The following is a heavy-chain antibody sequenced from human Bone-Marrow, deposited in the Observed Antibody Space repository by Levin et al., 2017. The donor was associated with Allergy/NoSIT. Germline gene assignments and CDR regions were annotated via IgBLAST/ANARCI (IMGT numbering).Heavy chain of an antibody. Sequence: GESLKISCVASGFRFSIYSMNWVRQAPGKGLEWIAYISSGGGTIHYTDRVRGRFTISRDNGKTSLSLQMDSLRDEDTAIYYCARATYSSSNNWFDSWGQGTLVTVSS. CDR2: ISSGGGTI. J-gene: IGHJ5*01. CDR1: GFRFSIYS. D-gene: IGHD5-18*01. CDR3: ARATYSSSNNWFDS. V-gene: IGHV3-48*02.